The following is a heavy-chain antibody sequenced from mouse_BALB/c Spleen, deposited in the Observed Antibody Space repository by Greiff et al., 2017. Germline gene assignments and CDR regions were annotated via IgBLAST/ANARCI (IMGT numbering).Heavy chain of an antibody. Sequence: VQLQQSGAELMKPGASVKISCKATGYTFSSYWIEWVKQRPGHGLEWIGEILPGSGSTNYNEKFKGKATFTADTSSNTAYMQLSSLTSEDSAVYYCARRGGNPYAMDYWGQGTSVTVSS. J-gene: IGHJ4*01. CDR2: ILPGSGST. D-gene: IGHD2-1*01. V-gene: IGHV1-9*01. CDR3: ARRGGNPYAMDY. CDR1: GYTFSSYW.